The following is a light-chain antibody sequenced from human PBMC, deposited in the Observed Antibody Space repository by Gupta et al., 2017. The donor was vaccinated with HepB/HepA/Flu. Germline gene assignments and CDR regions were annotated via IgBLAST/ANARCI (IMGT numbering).Light chain of an antibody. J-gene: IGLJ2*01. CDR2: EVT. Sequence: QSALTQPPSASGSPGQSVTISCTGTSSDVGGYNYVSWYQQHPGKAPKRMIYEVTKRPSGVPARFSASKSGNTASPTVSGLQAEDEADYYCSPYAGSNTLVFGGGTKLTVL. V-gene: IGLV2-8*01. CDR3: SPYAGSNTLV. CDR1: SSDVGGYNY.